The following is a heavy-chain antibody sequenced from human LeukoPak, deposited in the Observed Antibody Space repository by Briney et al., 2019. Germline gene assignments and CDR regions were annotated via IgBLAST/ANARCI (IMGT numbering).Heavy chain of an antibody. CDR3: ARIGYCSGGSCYSKSYFDY. Sequence: PSETLSLTCDVYGGSFSGYYWSWIRQPPGKGLEWIGEINHSGSTNYNPSLKSRVTISVDTSKNQFSLKLSSVTAADTAVYYCARIGYCSGGSCYSKSYFDYWGQGTLVTVSS. D-gene: IGHD2-15*01. CDR1: GGSFSGYY. J-gene: IGHJ4*02. V-gene: IGHV4-34*01. CDR2: INHSGST.